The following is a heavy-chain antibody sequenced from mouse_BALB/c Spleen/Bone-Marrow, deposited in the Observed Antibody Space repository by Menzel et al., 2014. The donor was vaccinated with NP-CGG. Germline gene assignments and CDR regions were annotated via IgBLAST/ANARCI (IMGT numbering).Heavy chain of an antibody. Sequence: QVQLQQSGPELVRPGASVRMSCKASGYTFTRYWMHWVKQRPGQGLEWIGMIDPSNSETRLNQKFKDKATLNIDKSSNKAYMPVSSLTSKDSTDYYGARAASYDNHYYVMDYWGQGTSVTVSS. J-gene: IGHJ4*01. CDR1: GYTFTRYW. D-gene: IGHD2-10*01. V-gene: IGHV1S127*01. CDR3: ARAASYDNHYYVMDY. CDR2: IDPSNSET.